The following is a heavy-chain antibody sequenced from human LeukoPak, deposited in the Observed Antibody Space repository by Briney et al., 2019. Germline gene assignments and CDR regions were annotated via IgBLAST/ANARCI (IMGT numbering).Heavy chain of an antibody. CDR1: GYSFTSYW. D-gene: IGHD1-1*01. CDR2: IYPGDSDT. Sequence: GESLKISCKGSGYSFTSYWIGWVRQMPGKGLEWMVIIYPGDSDTRYSPSFQGQVTRSADKSISTAYLQWSSLKASDTAMYYCAKQSIRPTGSAPFFEYWGQGTLVTVSS. V-gene: IGHV5-51*01. J-gene: IGHJ4*02. CDR3: AKQSIRPTGSAPFFEY.